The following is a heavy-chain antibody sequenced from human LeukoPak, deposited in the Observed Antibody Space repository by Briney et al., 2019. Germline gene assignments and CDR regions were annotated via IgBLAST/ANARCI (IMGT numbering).Heavy chain of an antibody. CDR2: IYSGGST. CDR1: GFTVSSNY. CDR3: AKGTGYSSSWYVKTFDY. Sequence: QPGGSLRLSCAASGFTVSSNYMSWVRQAPGKGLEWVSVIYSGGSTYYADSVKGRFTISRDNSKNTLYLQMNSLRAEDTAVYYCAKGTGYSSSWYVKTFDYWGQGTLVTVSS. V-gene: IGHV3-66*01. J-gene: IGHJ4*02. D-gene: IGHD6-13*01.